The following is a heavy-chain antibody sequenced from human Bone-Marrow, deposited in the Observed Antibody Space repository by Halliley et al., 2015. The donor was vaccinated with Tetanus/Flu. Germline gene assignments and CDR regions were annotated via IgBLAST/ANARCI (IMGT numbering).Heavy chain of an antibody. D-gene: IGHD6-19*01. Sequence: VAMIWYDGSNSHYSDSVKGRFTIARDNLNSKVFLQMNSLSAEDTAVYYCVRDPPQSGWAFASWGQGTLVTVPS. CDR3: VRDPPQSGWAFAS. V-gene: IGHV3-33*01. J-gene: IGHJ4*02. CDR2: IWYDGSNS.